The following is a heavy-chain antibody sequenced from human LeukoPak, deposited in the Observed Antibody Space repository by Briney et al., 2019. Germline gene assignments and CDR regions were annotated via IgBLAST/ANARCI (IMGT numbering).Heavy chain of an antibody. V-gene: IGHV4-34*01. CDR1: GGSFSGYY. J-gene: IGHJ5*02. D-gene: IGHD2-2*02. CDR3: ARGEGYCSSTSCYTRRFDP. CDR2: INHSGST. Sequence: SETLSLTCAVYGGSFSGYYWSWIRQPPGKGLEWIGEINHSGSTNYNPSLESRVTISVDTSKNQFSLKLSSVTAADTAVYYCARGEGYCSSTSCYTRRFDPWGQGTLVTVSS.